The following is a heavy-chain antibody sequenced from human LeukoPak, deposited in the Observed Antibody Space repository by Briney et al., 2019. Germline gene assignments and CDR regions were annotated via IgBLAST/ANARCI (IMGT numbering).Heavy chain of an antibody. D-gene: IGHD3-3*01. CDR1: GGSFSGYY. V-gene: IGHV3-23*01. J-gene: IGHJ4*02. CDR3: AKDQDDFWSGYFVGDY. Sequence: ETLSLTCAVSGGSFSGYYWSWIRQPPGKGLEWVSAISGSGGSTYYADSVKGRFTISRDNSKNTLYLQMNSLRAEDTAVYYCAKDQDDFWSGYFVGDYWGQGTLVTVSS. CDR2: ISGSGGST.